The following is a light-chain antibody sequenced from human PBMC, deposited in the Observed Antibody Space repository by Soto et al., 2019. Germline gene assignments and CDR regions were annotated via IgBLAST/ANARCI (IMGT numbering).Light chain of an antibody. CDR3: SSYTSTTTLDV. J-gene: IGLJ1*01. CDR2: EVS. V-gene: IGLV2-14*01. CDR1: SSDVGGYNY. Sequence: QSVLTQPASVSGSPGQSITISCTGTSSDVGGYNYVSWYQQHPGKAPKLMIYEVSNRPSGVSNRFSGSKSGNTASLIISGLQAEDEADYYSSSYTSTTTLDVFGTGTKVTVL.